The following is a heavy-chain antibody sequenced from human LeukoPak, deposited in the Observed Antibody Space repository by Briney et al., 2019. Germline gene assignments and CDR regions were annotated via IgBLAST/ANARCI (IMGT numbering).Heavy chain of an antibody. CDR3: ARAYYDFWSGYYLPAYYLDY. J-gene: IGHJ4*02. CDR1: GFTFTRYD. D-gene: IGHD3-3*01. V-gene: IGHV1-8*01. Sequence: ASVKVSCKASGFTFTRYDINWVRQASGQGLEWMGWMNPNNGNTGYAQKFQGRVTMTRDTYTSTAYMELRGLRPEDTAVYYCARAYYDFWSGYYLPAYYLDYWGQGTLVTVSS. CDR2: MNPNNGNT.